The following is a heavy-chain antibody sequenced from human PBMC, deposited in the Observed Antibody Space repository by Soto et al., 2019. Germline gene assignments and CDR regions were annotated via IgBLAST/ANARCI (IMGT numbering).Heavy chain of an antibody. Sequence: QVQLQESGPGLVKPSQTLSLTCTVSGGSISSGGYYWTWIRQHPGKGLEWIGYNYYSGITYYNPSLKSRVTXSLXXSXHQFSLKLSSVTAADTAVYYCARGSSIAGLYYGMDVWGQGTTVTVSS. V-gene: IGHV4-31*03. CDR1: GGSISSGGYY. CDR2: NYYSGIT. CDR3: ARGSSIAGLYYGMDV. J-gene: IGHJ6*02. D-gene: IGHD6-6*01.